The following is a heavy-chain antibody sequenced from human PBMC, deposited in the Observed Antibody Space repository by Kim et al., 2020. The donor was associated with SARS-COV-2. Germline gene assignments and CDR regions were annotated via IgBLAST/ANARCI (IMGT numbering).Heavy chain of an antibody. Sequence: GGSLRLSCAASGFTFSSYAMSWVRQAPGKGLEWVSAITIGGGSTDYADSVKGRFTISRDNSKNTLYLQMNSLRAGDTAVYYCAKANSSGWYYFDYWGQGTLVTVSS. CDR2: ITIGGGST. CDR1: GFTFSSYA. D-gene: IGHD6-19*01. V-gene: IGHV3-23*01. J-gene: IGHJ4*02. CDR3: AKANSSGWYYFDY.